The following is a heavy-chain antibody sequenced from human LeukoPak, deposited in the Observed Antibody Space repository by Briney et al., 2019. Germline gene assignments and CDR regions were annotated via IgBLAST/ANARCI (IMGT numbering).Heavy chain of an antibody. J-gene: IGHJ4*02. CDR1: GFTFSSYW. CDR2: INTDGSNT. CDR3: AKEPFPVVRGPLDY. D-gene: IGHD3-10*01. V-gene: IGHV3-74*01. Sequence: GGSLRLSCAASGFTFSSYWIHWVRQAPGKGLVWVSRINTDGSNTYYADSVKGRFTISRDNSKNTLYLQMSSLSAEDTAAYYCAKEPFPVVRGPLDYWGQGTLVTVSS.